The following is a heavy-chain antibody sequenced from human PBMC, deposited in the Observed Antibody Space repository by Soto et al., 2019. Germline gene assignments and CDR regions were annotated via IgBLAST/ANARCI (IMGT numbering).Heavy chain of an antibody. V-gene: IGHV3-23*01. J-gene: IGHJ4*02. CDR3: AKGFHYYDSSDNFDY. CDR2: ISGSGGNT. Sequence: GGSLRLSCAASGFTFTSYAMSWVRQAPGKGLEWVSTISGSGGNTYYADSVKGRFTISRDNSKNTLSLQMNSLRAEDTAVYFCAKGFHYYDSSDNFDYWGQGTLVTVSS. CDR1: GFTFTSYA. D-gene: IGHD3-22*01.